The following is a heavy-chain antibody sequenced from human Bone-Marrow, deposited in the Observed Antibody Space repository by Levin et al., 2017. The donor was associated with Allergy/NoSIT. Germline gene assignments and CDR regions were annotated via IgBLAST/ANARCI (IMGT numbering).Heavy chain of an antibody. Sequence: GESLKISCAASGFIFSSYEMNWVRQAPGKGLEWVSYISSSGRTIYYADSVKGRFTISRENAKNSLYLQMNSLRAEDTAVYYCARITPGSSWFGEQFGGFDPWGQGTLVTVSS. D-gene: IGHD3-10*01. CDR2: ISSSGRTI. CDR3: ARITPGSSWFGEQFGGFDP. J-gene: IGHJ5*02. CDR1: GFIFSSYE. V-gene: IGHV3-48*03.